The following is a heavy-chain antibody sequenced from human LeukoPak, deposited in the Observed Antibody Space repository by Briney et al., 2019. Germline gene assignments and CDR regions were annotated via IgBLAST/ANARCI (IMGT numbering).Heavy chain of an antibody. CDR1: GGSISTYY. Sequence: PSETLSLTCTVSGGSISTYYWSWIRQPPGKGLEYIGYIYHSGTTDYNPSLESRVTISVDTSKNQFSLKLSSVTAADTAVYYCAMHTVIASSWSLDYWGQGTLVTVSS. CDR3: AMHTVIASSWSLDY. CDR2: IYHSGTT. V-gene: IGHV4-59*01. D-gene: IGHD6-13*01. J-gene: IGHJ4*02.